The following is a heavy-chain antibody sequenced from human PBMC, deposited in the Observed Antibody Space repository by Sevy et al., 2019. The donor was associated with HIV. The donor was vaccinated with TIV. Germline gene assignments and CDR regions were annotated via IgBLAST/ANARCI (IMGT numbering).Heavy chain of an antibody. CDR3: AGENAWGRGYS. CDR1: GGSITSLY. CDR2: IYYNGHI. D-gene: IGHD1-26*01. J-gene: IGHJ4*02. Sequence: SETLSLTCTVSGGSITSLYWNWIRQPPGKGLEWIANIYYNGHINYNPSFKSRVTLSLDTPKNQFSIRLSSVTAADTAMYYCAGENAWGRGYSWGQGTLVTVSS. V-gene: IGHV4-59*08.